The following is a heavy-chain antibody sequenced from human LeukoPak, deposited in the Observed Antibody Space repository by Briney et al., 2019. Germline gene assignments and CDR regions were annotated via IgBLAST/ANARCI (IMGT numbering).Heavy chain of an antibody. CDR2: IFYSGST. J-gene: IGHJ4*02. CDR1: GGSISSYY. V-gene: IGHV4-59*01. CDR3: VRGRPIDY. Sequence: PSETLSLTCTVSGGSISSYYWSWIRQPPGKGLEWIGYIFYSGSTNYNPSLKSRVTISVDTSKNKFSLKLSSVTAADTAFYYCVRGRPIDYWGQGTLVTVSS.